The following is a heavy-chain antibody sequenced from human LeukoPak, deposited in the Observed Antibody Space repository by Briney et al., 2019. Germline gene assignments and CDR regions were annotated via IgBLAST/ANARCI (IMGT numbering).Heavy chain of an antibody. D-gene: IGHD3-22*01. CDR1: GYTFTSYY. CDR3: ARVHDSSGHYVFDY. J-gene: IGHJ4*02. V-gene: IGHV1-46*01. CDR2: IYPSGGGT. Sequence: ASVKVSCKASGYTFTSYYIHWVRQAPGQGLEWMGVIYPSGGGTTYAQKFQGRVTITADKSTSTAYMELSSLRSEDTAVYYCARVHDSSGHYVFDYWGQGTLVTVSS.